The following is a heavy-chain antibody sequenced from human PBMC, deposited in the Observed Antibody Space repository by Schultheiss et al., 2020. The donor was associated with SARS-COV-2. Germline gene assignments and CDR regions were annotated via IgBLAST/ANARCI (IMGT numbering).Heavy chain of an antibody. CDR3: TTHSLSHTFDLKSKIGLPPPPRADYYYYMDV. D-gene: IGHD3-16*01. Sequence: GGSLRLSCAASGFTFSNAWMNWVRQAPGKGLEWVGRIKSKTDGGTTDYSAPVKGRFTISRDDSKNTLYLQMNSLKTEDTAVYYCTTHSLSHTFDLKSKIGLPPPPRADYYYYMDVWGKGTTVTVSS. CDR2: IKSKTDGGTT. V-gene: IGHV3-15*07. J-gene: IGHJ6*03. CDR1: GFTFSNAW.